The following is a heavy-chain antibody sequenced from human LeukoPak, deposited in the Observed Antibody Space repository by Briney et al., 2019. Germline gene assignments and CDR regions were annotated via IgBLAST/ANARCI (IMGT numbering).Heavy chain of an antibody. CDR2: ISAYNGNT. J-gene: IGHJ4*02. Sequence: ASVKVSCKASGYTFTSYGLSWVRQAPGQGLEWMGWISAYNGNTNYAQKLQGRVTMTTDTSTSTAYMELRSLRSDDTAVYYCARDLAYDSSGPIDYWGQGTLVTVSS. CDR1: GYTFTSYG. CDR3: ARDLAYDSSGPIDY. V-gene: IGHV1-18*01. D-gene: IGHD3-22*01.